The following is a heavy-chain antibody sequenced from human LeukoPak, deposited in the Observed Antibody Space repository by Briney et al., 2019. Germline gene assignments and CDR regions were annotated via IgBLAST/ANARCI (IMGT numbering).Heavy chain of an antibody. D-gene: IGHD2-15*01. CDR1: GGSLSSGYYY. Sequence: PSEILSLTCTVSGGSLSSGYYYWSWIRQPPGKGLEWIGYIYYSGSTYYNPSLKSRVTISVDTSKNQFSLKLSSVTAADTAVYYCARERGYCSGGSCYEGRYYYGMDVWGQGTTVTVSS. CDR2: IYYSGST. V-gene: IGHV4-30-4*01. CDR3: ARERGYCSGGSCYEGRYYYGMDV. J-gene: IGHJ6*02.